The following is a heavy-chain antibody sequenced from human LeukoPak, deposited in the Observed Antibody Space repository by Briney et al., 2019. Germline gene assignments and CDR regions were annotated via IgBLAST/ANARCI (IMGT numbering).Heavy chain of an antibody. J-gene: IGHJ6*02. Sequence: ASVKVSCKVSGYTLTELSMHWVRQAPGKGLEWMGGFDPEDGETIYAQKFQGRVTITRDTSASTAYMELSSLRSEDTAVYYCARVSSFYYGMDVWGQGTTVTVSS. V-gene: IGHV1-24*01. CDR1: GYTLTELS. D-gene: IGHD6-6*01. CDR3: ARVSSFYYGMDV. CDR2: FDPEDGET.